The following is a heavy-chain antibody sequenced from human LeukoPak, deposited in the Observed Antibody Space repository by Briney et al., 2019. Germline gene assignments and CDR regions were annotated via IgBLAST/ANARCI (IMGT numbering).Heavy chain of an antibody. J-gene: IGHJ3*02. CDR3: ARAYCGGDCYSGRDAFDI. CDR1: GFTFSSYS. Sequence: GGSLTPSCAASGFTFSSYSMNWVRQAPGKGLEWVSSISSSSSYIYYADSVKGRFTISRDNAKNSLYLQMNSLRAEDTAVYYCARAYCGGDCYSGRDAFDIWGQGTMVTVSS. V-gene: IGHV3-21*01. D-gene: IGHD2-21*02. CDR2: ISSSSSYI.